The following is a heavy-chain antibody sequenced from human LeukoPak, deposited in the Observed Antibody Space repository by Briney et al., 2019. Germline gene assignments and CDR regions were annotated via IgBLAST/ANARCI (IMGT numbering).Heavy chain of an antibody. CDR1: GYTFTNYW. CDR2: IHPGDSDN. J-gene: IGHJ4*02. Sequence: GESLKISCKASGYTFTNYWIGWVRHTPGKGLEWMGIIHPGDSDNRYRTSFQGQVTMSVDESTTTAYLHWTSLKASDTAIYYCARHAGYCTGGKCYSFYYFDYWGQGTLSPSPQ. D-gene: IGHD2-15*01. V-gene: IGHV5-51*01. CDR3: ARHAGYCTGGKCYSFYYFDY.